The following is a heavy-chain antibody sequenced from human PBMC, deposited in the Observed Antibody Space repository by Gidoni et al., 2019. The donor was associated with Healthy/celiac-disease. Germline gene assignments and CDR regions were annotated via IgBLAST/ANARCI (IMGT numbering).Heavy chain of an antibody. CDR3: ARELCSSTSCYYYYYMDV. D-gene: IGHD2-2*01. V-gene: IGHV4-4*02. CDR2: IYPSGST. J-gene: IGHJ6*03. Sequence: QVQLQESGPGLVKPSGTLSLTCAVSGGSISSSNWWSWVRQPPGKGLEWIGEIYPSGSTNYNPSLKSRVTISVDKSKNQFSLKLSSVTAADTAVYYCARELCSSTSCYYYYYMDVWGKGTTVTVSS. CDR1: GGSISSSNW.